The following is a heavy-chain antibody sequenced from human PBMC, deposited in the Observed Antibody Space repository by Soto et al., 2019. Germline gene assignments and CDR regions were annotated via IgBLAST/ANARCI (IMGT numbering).Heavy chain of an antibody. D-gene: IGHD6-13*01. CDR3: ARDHSSWYIDY. CDR1: GGTFSSYA. Sequence: SVKVSCKASGGTFSSYAISWVRQAPGQGLGWMGGIIPIFGTASYAQKFQGRVTMTRDTSTSTVYMELSSLRSEDTAVYYCARDHSSWYIDYWGQGTLVTVSS. J-gene: IGHJ4*02. CDR2: IIPIFGTA. V-gene: IGHV1-69*05.